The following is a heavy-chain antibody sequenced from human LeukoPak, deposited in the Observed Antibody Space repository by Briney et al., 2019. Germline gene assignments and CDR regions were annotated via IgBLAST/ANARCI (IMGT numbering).Heavy chain of an antibody. CDR3: ARDASLAGDRVEY. V-gene: IGHV3-48*03. J-gene: IGHJ4*02. CDR2: IGGSGSAI. CDR1: GFTFSSYE. Sequence: TGGPLRLSCAASGFTFSSYEMSWVRQVPGKGLEWVSYIGGSGSAIYYADSVKGRFTISRDNAKNSLYLQMISLRAEDTGVYYCARDASLAGDRVEYWGQGTLVTVSS. D-gene: IGHD3-16*01.